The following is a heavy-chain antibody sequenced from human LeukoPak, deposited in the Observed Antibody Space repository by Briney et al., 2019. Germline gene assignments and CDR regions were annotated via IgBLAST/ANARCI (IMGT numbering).Heavy chain of an antibody. D-gene: IGHD5-18*01. CDR2: ISGIGAT. Sequence: PGGSLRLSCLGSGFTFTGCSLDWVRQAPGKGLEWVSTISGIGATHYPDSVQGRFTISRDDSKNTLFLQMDTLRAEDAAVYFCTTWTQAHFDYWGQGVLVTVSS. J-gene: IGHJ4*02. CDR1: GFTFTGCS. CDR3: TTWTQAHFDY. V-gene: IGHV3-23*01.